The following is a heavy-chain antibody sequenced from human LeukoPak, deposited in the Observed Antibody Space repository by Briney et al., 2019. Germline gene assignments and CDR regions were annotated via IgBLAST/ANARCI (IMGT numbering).Heavy chain of an antibody. CDR2: IYYSGST. CDR1: GGSISSYY. Sequence: PSETLSLTCTVSGGSISSYYWSWIRQPPGKGLEWIGYIYYSGSTNYNPSLKSRVTISVNTSKNQFSLKLSSVTAADTAVYYCARSRSGYDWDYWGQGTLVTVSS. V-gene: IGHV4-59*01. CDR3: ARSRSGYDWDY. D-gene: IGHD5-12*01. J-gene: IGHJ4*02.